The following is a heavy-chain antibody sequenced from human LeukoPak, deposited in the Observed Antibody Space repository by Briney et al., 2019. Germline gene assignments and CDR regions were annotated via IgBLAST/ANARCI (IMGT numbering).Heavy chain of an antibody. CDR2: INPNSGGT. CDR3: ATTHNSGYYRDFNY. Sequence: ASVKVSCKASGYTLTGYYMHWVRQAPGQGLEWMGWINPNSGGTNYAQKFQGRVTMTEDTSTDTAYMELSSLRSEDTAVYYCATTHNSGYYRDFNYWGQGTLVTVSS. D-gene: IGHD3-22*01. J-gene: IGHJ4*02. CDR1: GYTLTGYY. V-gene: IGHV1-2*02.